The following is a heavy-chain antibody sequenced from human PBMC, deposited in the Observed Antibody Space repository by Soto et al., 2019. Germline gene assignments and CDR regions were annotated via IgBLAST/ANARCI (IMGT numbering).Heavy chain of an antibody. CDR1: GFTFSGYA. J-gene: IGHJ4*02. CDR2: ISGSGGST. D-gene: IGHD3-22*01. V-gene: IGHV3-23*01. Sequence: EVQLLESGGGLVQPGGSLRLSCAASGFTFSGYAMSWVRQAPGKGLEWVSAISGSGGSTYYADSVKGRFTISRDNSKNTLYLQMNSLRAEDTAVYYCAKEKTTYYYDSSGYYASEFDYWGQGTLVTVSS. CDR3: AKEKTTYYYDSSGYYASEFDY.